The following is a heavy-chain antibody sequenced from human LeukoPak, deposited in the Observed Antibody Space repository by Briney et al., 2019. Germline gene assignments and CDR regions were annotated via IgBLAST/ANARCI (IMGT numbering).Heavy chain of an antibody. CDR2: ISGRGGIT. Sequence: GGSLTLSCAASGFTFGSYAIYWVRQAPGKGPEWVSGISGRGGITYFADSVKGRFIISRDNSKNTVYLQINNLRAEDTALYYCAKTRAGNSSGRDPGWPMDYWGQGTLVTVSS. D-gene: IGHD3-22*01. J-gene: IGHJ4*02. V-gene: IGHV3-23*01. CDR3: AKTRAGNSSGRDPGWPMDY. CDR1: GFTFGSYA.